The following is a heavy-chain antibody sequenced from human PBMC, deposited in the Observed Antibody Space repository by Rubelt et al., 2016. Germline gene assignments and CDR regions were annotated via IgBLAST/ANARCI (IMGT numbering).Heavy chain of an antibody. CDR2: ISGDGTGI. D-gene: IGHD5-12*01. CDR3: VRERGGGGSEKGDY. J-gene: IGHJ4*02. CDR1: GFNFNNYW. V-gene: IGHV3-74*03. Sequence: EVQVVESGGGLVRPGGSLRLSCAASGFNFNNYWMHWIRQVPGKGLVWVSRISGDGTGIMYADIVKGRFTISRDNAKNTVYLRRNNLGAEDSAMYYCVRERGGGGSEKGDYWGQGTPVLVSS.